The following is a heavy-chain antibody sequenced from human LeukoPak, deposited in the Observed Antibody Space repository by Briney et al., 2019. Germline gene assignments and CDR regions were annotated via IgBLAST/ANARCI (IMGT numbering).Heavy chain of an antibody. V-gene: IGHV3-21*01. CDR3: ASSPFNWNDVTFDF. D-gene: IGHD1-1*01. CDR2: ISSSSSYI. Sequence: GGSLRLSCVVSGFTFRSYSMNWVRQAPGKGLEWVSSISSSSSYIYYADSVKGRFTISRDNAKNSLYLQMNSLRAEDTAVYYCASSPFNWNDVTFDFWGQGTLVTVSS. J-gene: IGHJ4*02. CDR1: GFTFRSYS.